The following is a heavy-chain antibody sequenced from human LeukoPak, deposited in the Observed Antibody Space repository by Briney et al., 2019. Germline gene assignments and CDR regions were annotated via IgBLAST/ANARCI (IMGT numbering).Heavy chain of an antibody. Sequence: PSETPSLTCAVYGGSFSGYYWSWIRQPPGKGLEWIGEINHSGSTNYNPSLKSRVTMSVDTSKDQFSLKLSSVTAADTAVYYCARGSLQFGTVTYFDYWGQGTLVTVSS. V-gene: IGHV4-34*01. J-gene: IGHJ4*02. CDR2: INHSGST. CDR1: GGSFSGYY. CDR3: ARGSLQFGTVTYFDY. D-gene: IGHD4-17*01.